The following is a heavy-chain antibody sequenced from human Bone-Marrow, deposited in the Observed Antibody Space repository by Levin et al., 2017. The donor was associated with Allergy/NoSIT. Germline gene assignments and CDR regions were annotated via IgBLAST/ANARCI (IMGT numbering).Heavy chain of an antibody. CDR3: ARDRDFFSVSGSRDSGMDV. V-gene: IGHV4-59*01. Sequence: HSQTLSLTCTVSGGSMSGIYWTWIRQTPGKGLEWIGNIYDRGGVNYNPSLRGRVSFSLDTPTRQFSLTLTSLTAADTAIYYCARDRDFFSVSGSRDSGMDVWGQGTSVTV. CDR1: GGSMSGIY. D-gene: IGHD3-10*01. CDR2: IYDRGGV. J-gene: IGHJ6*02.